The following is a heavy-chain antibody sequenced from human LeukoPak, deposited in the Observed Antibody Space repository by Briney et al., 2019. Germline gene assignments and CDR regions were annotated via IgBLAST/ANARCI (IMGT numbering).Heavy chain of an antibody. D-gene: IGHD4-17*01. CDR3: ATDYGDPYYFDY. CDR1: GYTLTELS. V-gene: IGHV1-24*01. Sequence: ASVKVSCKVSGYTLTELSMHWVQQAPGKGLEWMGGFDPEDGETIYAQKFQGRVTMTEDTSTDTAYMELSSLRSEDTAVYYCATDYGDPYYFDYWGQGTLVTVSS. J-gene: IGHJ4*02. CDR2: FDPEDGET.